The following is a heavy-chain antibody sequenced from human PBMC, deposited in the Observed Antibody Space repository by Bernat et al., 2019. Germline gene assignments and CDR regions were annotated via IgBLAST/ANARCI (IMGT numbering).Heavy chain of an antibody. CDR2: ISSSSSYI. CDR1: GFSLTTYS. V-gene: IGHV3-21*01. D-gene: IGHD6-13*01. CDR3: ARDHGYSSSWFDY. Sequence: EVQLVESGGGLVKPGGSLRLSCAASGFSLTTYSMNWVRQAPGKGLEWVSSISSSSSYIYYEDSVKGRFTISRDNAKNSLYLQMNSLRAEDTAVYYCARDHGYSSSWFDYWGQGTLVTVSS. J-gene: IGHJ4*02.